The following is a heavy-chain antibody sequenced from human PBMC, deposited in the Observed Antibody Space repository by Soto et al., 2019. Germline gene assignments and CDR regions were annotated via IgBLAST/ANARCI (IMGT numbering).Heavy chain of an antibody. CDR3: ARDPQWPVRPYFDY. J-gene: IGHJ4*02. V-gene: IGHV3-30-3*01. D-gene: IGHD6-19*01. CDR1: GFTFSSYA. Sequence: GGSLRLSCAASGFTFSSYAMHWVRQAPGKGLEWVAVISYDGSNKYYADSVKGRFTISRDNSKNTLYLQMNSLRAEDTAVYYCARDPQWPVRPYFDYWGQGTLVTVSS. CDR2: ISYDGSNK.